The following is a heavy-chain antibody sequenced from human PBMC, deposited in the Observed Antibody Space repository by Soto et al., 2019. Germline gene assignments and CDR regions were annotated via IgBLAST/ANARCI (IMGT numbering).Heavy chain of an antibody. CDR1: GYTFTSYY. Sequence: ASVKVSCKASGYTFTSYYMHWVRQAPGQGLEWTGIINPSGGSTTYAQKFQGRVTMTRDTSTSTVYMELSSLRSEDTAVYYCATVYCSGGSCYGIDYWGQGTLVTVSS. J-gene: IGHJ4*02. D-gene: IGHD2-15*01. CDR3: ATVYCSGGSCYGIDY. CDR2: INPSGGST. V-gene: IGHV1-46*01.